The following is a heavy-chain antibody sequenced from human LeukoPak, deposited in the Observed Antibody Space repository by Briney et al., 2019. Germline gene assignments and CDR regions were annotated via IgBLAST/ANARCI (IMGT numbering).Heavy chain of an antibody. J-gene: IGHJ4*02. CDR1: GGSISSYY. Sequence: SETPSLTCTVSGGSISSYYWSWIRQPPGKGLEWIGYIYYSGSTNYNPSLKSRVTISVDTSKNQFSLKLSSVTAADTAVYYCARSGYDFWSGYQYYFDYWGQGTLVTVSS. CDR3: ARSGYDFWSGYQYYFDY. D-gene: IGHD3-3*01. CDR2: IYYSGST. V-gene: IGHV4-59*01.